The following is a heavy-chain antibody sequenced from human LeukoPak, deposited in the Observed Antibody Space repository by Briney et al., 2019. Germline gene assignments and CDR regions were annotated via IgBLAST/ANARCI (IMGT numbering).Heavy chain of an antibody. CDR1: GDSISSDY. J-gene: IGHJ4*02. CDR2: IYTTGST. Sequence: PSETLSLTCSVSGDSISSDYWSWIRQLAGKGLEWIGRIYTTGSTNYNPSLKSRVTMSVDMSKNQFSLKLSSVTAAHTAVYYCASASGYWGQGNLVTVSS. V-gene: IGHV4-4*07. CDR3: ASASGY. D-gene: IGHD6-19*01.